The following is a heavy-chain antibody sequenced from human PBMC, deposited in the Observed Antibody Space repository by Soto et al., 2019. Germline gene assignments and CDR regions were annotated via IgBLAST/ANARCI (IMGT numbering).Heavy chain of an antibody. J-gene: IGHJ5*01. CDR2: IDPSGSYT. CDR3: ARVHKNWFDS. V-gene: IGHV5-10-1*01. CDR1: GYKFTAFC. Sequence: VEYLKISCKASGYKFTAFCSHWVRQMTGKGLEWLGKIDPSGSYTSYSPSFEGHVTISTDNSITTAYLQGSSLRASDTALYFWARVHKNWFDSWAQGTMVAVSS.